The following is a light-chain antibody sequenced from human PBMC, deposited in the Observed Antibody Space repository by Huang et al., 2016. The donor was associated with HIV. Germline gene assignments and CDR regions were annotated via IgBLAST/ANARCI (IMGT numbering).Light chain of an antibody. CDR2: GSS. Sequence: EIVMTQSPATLSVSPGDRATLSCRASQSVSSNLAWYQQKPGQAPRLLIYGSSTRATGIPARFSGSWSGTEFTLTISSLQSEDFAVYYCQQYNNWRTFGQGTKVEIK. CDR3: QQYNNWRT. V-gene: IGKV3-15*01. J-gene: IGKJ1*01. CDR1: QSVSSN.